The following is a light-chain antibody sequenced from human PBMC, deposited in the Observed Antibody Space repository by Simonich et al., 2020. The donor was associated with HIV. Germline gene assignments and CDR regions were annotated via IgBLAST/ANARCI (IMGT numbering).Light chain of an antibody. CDR1: SSNIGTNY. J-gene: IGLJ2*01. CDR3: GTWDSSLSAGGV. Sequence: QSVLTQPPSVSAAPGQKVTISCSGSSSNIGTNYVSWYQQLPGTAPKLLIYDNNKRPSGSPDRFSGSKSGTSATLGITGLQTGDEADYYCGTWDSSLSAGGVFGGGTKLTVL. CDR2: DNN. V-gene: IGLV1-51*01.